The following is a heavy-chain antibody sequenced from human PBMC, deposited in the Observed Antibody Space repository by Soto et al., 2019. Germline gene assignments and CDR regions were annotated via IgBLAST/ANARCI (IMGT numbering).Heavy chain of an antibody. D-gene: IGHD3-3*01. V-gene: IGHV3-23*01. CDR3: AKHDFWTLYNTGLEY. Sequence: EVQLLESGGGLVQPGGSLRLSCSASGFTFPRYAMSWVRQAPGKGLEWVSGIRGSGGDTKSADSVKGRFTISRDNFRNRLYLQMNSLRAEDTAVYYCAKHDFWTLYNTGLEYWGQGPLVTVSS. CDR2: IRGSGGDT. CDR1: GFTFPRYA. J-gene: IGHJ4*02.